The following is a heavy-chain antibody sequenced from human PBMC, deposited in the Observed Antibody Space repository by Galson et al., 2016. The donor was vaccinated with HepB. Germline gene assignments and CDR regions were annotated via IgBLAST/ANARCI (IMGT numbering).Heavy chain of an antibody. CDR2: IKQDGSEK. J-gene: IGHJ6*02. CDR1: GFTFRSYW. Sequence: SLRLSCAASGFTFRSYWMNWVRQAPGKGLEWVANIKQDGSEKSYVDSAKGRFTISRDNAKNSLYLQMNSLRPEDTAVYFCARGSISRWHWDFYYGLDVWGQGTTVTVSS. CDR3: ARGSISRWHWDFYYGLDV. D-gene: IGHD3-3*02. V-gene: IGHV3-7*03.